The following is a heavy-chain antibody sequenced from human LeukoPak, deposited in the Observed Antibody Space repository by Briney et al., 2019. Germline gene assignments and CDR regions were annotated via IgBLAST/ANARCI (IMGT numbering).Heavy chain of an antibody. CDR2: IIPIFGIA. V-gene: IGHV1-69*17. CDR1: GGTFSSYA. Sequence: VASVKVSCKASGGTFSSYAISWVRQAPGQGLEWMGGIIPIFGIANYAQKFPGRVTITADKSTSTAYMELSSLRSEDTAVYYCARNEVDSSGYYYNAFDIWGQGTMVTVSS. D-gene: IGHD3-22*01. CDR3: ARNEVDSSGYYYNAFDI. J-gene: IGHJ3*02.